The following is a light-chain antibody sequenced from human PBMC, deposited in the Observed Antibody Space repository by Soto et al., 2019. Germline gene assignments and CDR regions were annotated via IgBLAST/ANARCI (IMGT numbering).Light chain of an antibody. CDR1: SSYVGGYNY. V-gene: IGLV2-14*01. CDR2: DVS. CDR3: SSYTTSNTRQIV. J-gene: IGLJ1*01. Sequence: QSVPTQPASVSGSPGQSITISCTGTSSYVGGYNYFSWYQQHPGKAPKFMIYDVSNRPSGVSNRFSGSKSGNTASLTISGLQAEDEADYYCSSYTTSNTRQIVFGTGTKLTVL.